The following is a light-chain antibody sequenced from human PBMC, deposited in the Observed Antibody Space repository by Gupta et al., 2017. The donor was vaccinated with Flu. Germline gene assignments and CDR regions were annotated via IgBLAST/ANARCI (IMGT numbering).Light chain of an antibody. CDR2: ENN. V-gene: IGLV1-51*02. J-gene: IGLJ3*02. Sequence: KITTSTSGSSDNSGNNDVSWYQQHPGTAPKLLIYENNKRPSGIPDRFAGSKSGTAASLSITGLQAEDEADYCCGAWDSRFNVDVFGGGTKLTVL. CDR3: GAWDSRFNVDV. CDR1: SDNSGNND.